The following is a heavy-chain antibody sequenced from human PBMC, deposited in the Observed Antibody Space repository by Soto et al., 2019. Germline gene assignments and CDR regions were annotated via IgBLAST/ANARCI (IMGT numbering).Heavy chain of an antibody. J-gene: IGHJ5*02. CDR2: TYYRSKWYN. D-gene: IGHD3-3*01. V-gene: IGHV6-1*01. CDR3: ARTKTINDFWSGYYKYNWFDP. Sequence: SQTLSLTCAISGDSVSSNSAAWNWIRQSPSRGLEWLGRTYYRSKWYNDYAVSVKSRITINPDTSKNQFSLQLNSVTPEDTAVYYCARTKTINDFWSGYYKYNWFDPWGQGTLVTV. CDR1: GDSVSSNSAA.